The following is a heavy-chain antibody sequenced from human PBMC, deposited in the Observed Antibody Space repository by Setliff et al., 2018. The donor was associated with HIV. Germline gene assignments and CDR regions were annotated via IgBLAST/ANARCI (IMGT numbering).Heavy chain of an antibody. D-gene: IGHD3-22*01. CDR3: AGVFGVYYDKEGPHDAFDI. J-gene: IGHJ3*02. Sequence: SVKVSCKASGGTFSSYAISWVRQAPGQGLEWMGGIIPIFGTANYAQKFQGRVTITTDESTSTAYMELSSLRSEDTAVYYCAGVFGVYYDKEGPHDAFDIWGQGTMVTVSS. V-gene: IGHV1-69*05. CDR1: GGTFSSYA. CDR2: IIPIFGTA.